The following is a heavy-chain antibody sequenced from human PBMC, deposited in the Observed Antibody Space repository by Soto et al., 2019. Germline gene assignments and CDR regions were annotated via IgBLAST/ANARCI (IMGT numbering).Heavy chain of an antibody. D-gene: IGHD3-22*01. Sequence: GALRLSCAASGFTFSSYWMTWVRQAPGKGLEWVANIKEDGSEKNYVDSVKGRFTISRDNAKNSLYLEMNSLRAEDTAVYYCARHLYYISGPSGYWGPGT. CDR2: IKEDGSEK. J-gene: IGHJ4*02. V-gene: IGHV3-7*03. CDR3: ARHLYYISGPSGY. CDR1: GFTFSSYW.